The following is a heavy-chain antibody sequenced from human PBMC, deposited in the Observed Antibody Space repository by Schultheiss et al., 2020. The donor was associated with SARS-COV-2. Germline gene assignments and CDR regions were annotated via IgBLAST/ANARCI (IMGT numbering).Heavy chain of an antibody. J-gene: IGHJ2*01. Sequence: SETLSLTCTVSGGSISSGGYYWSWIRQHPGKGLEWIGYIYYSGSTYYNPSLKSRVTISVDTSKNQFSLKLSSVTAADTAVYYCARHGGWGSHFDLWGRGTLVTVSS. CDR1: GGSISSGGYY. CDR2: IYYSGST. V-gene: IGHV4-31*03. CDR3: ARHGGWGSHFDL. D-gene: IGHD7-27*01.